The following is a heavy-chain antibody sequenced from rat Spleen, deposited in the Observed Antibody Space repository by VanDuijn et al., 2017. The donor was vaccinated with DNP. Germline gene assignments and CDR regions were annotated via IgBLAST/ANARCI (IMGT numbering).Heavy chain of an antibody. CDR1: GLTFNKYW. D-gene: IGHD1-1*01. CDR3: ATPVTTVVNWFAY. V-gene: IGHV5-31*01. Sequence: EVQLEESGGGLVQPGRSLKLSCVASGLTFNKYWMTWIRQVPGKGLEWVAAMTSSGGSTYYPDFVKGRFTISRDNAKSTLYLQMDSLRSEDTATYYCATPVTTVVNWFAYWGQGTLVTVSS. J-gene: IGHJ3*01. CDR2: MTSSGGST.